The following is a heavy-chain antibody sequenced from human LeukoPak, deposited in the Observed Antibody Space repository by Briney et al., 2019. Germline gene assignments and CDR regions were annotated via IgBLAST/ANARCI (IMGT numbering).Heavy chain of an antibody. V-gene: IGHV3-20*04. CDR2: INWNGGST. CDR1: GFTFDDYG. CDR3: ARVVPAAIGGYYYYGMDV. Sequence: PGGSLRPSCAASGFTFDDYGMSWVRQAPGKGLEWVSGINWNGGSTGYAESVKGRFTISRDNAKNSLYLQMNSLRAEDTALYYCARVVPAAIGGYYYYGMDVWGEGTTVTVSS. D-gene: IGHD2-2*01. J-gene: IGHJ6*04.